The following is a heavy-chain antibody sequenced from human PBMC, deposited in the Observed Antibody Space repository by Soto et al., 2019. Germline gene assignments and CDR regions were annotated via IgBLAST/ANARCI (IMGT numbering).Heavy chain of an antibody. CDR1: GFTFSSYA. Sequence: LRLSCAASGFTFSSYAMHWVRQAPGKGLERVAVISYDGSNKYYADSVKGRFTISRDNSKNTLYLQMNSLRAEDTAVYYCARAFVDTAMVTSGYYYYGMDVWGQGTTVTVSS. CDR3: ARAFVDTAMVTSGYYYYGMDV. CDR2: ISYDGSNK. D-gene: IGHD5-18*01. V-gene: IGHV3-30-3*01. J-gene: IGHJ6*02.